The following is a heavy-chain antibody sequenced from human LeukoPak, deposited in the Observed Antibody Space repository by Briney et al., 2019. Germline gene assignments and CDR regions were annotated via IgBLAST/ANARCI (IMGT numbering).Heavy chain of an antibody. Sequence: NPSETLSLTCAVYGGSFSGYYWSWIRQPPGKGLEWIGEINHSGSTNYNPSRKSRVTISVDTSKNQFSLKLSSVTAADTAVYYCARGPRAYCSSTSCYPYYYYYYYMDVWGKGTTVTVSS. J-gene: IGHJ6*03. D-gene: IGHD2-2*01. V-gene: IGHV4-34*01. CDR3: ARGPRAYCSSTSCYPYYYYYYYMDV. CDR1: GGSFSGYY. CDR2: INHSGST.